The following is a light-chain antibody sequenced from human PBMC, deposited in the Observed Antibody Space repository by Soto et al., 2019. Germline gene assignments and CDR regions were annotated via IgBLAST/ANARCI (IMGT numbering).Light chain of an antibody. CDR3: QQYNGYSGT. J-gene: IGKJ1*01. CDR1: QSISSW. V-gene: IGKV1-5*01. CDR2: DVA. Sequence: DIKSTQSPSPLSASVGDRVTITCRASQSISSWLAYYQQDREKATMLLIYDVASLESRVPSSFSGSASGTEFTLTISSLQSEEFSTYYCQQYNGYSGTVGQGTKLDI.